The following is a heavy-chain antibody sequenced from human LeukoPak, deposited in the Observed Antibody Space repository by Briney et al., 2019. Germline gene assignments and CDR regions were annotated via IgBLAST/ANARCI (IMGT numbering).Heavy chain of an antibody. CDR3: ARDGSYYYGSGSYYNE. V-gene: IGHV1-2*02. CDR2: INPNSGGT. Sequence: GASVKVSCKASGYTFTGYYMHWVRQAPGQGLEWMGWINPNSGGTNYAQKFQGRVTMTRDTSISTAYMELSRLRSDDTAVYYCARDGSYYYGSGSYYNEWGQGTLVTVSS. J-gene: IGHJ4*02. CDR1: GYTFTGYY. D-gene: IGHD3-10*01.